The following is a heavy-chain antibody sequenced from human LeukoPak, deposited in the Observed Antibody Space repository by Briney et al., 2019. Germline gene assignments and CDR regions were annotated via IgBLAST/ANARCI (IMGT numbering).Heavy chain of an antibody. CDR1: GFTFGDYA. CDR3: ATYRQTSEFDP. Sequence: SGGSLRLSCTASGFTFGDYAMSWVRQAPGKGLEWISCISVNSGTIKYADSVKGRFTISRDNAKNTLYLQMNSLRDEDTAVYYCATYRQTSEFDPWGQGTLVTVSS. D-gene: IGHD1-14*01. V-gene: IGHV3-48*02. J-gene: IGHJ5*02. CDR2: ISVNSGTI.